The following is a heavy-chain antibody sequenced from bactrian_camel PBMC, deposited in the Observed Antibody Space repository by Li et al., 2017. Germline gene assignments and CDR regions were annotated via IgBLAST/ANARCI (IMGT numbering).Heavy chain of an antibody. V-gene: IGHV3S53*01. D-gene: IGHD7*01. CDR3: EAHEDSGLWWELLQDRSYGY. CDR2: FYGGRPV. J-gene: IGHJ6*01. Sequence: HVQLVESGGGPVQAGGSLTLSCQISGSINPKYLMGWFRQAPGKEREGVACFYGGRPVYTADSVKGRFTISRDNVKDTTYLQMNNLKPDDTAVYYCEAHEDSGLWWELLQDRSYGYWGQGTQVTVS. CDR1: GSINPKYL.